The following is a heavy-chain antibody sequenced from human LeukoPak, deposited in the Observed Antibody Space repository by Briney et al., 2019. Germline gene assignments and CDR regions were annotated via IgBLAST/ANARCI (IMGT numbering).Heavy chain of an antibody. D-gene: IGHD6-19*01. J-gene: IGHJ4*02. V-gene: IGHV4-39*07. CDR2: IHYSGRT. CDR1: GGSISSSSYY. CDR3: ARAGVTVAAMGY. Sequence: PSETLSLTCTVSGGSISSSSYYWGWIRQPPGKGLEWIGSIHYSGRTYYNASLKSRVTISVDTSKNQFSLKLSSLTAADTAVYYCARAGVTVAAMGYWGQGTLVTVSS.